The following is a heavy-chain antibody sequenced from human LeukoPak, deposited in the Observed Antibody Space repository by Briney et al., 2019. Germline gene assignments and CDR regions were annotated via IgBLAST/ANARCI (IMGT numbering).Heavy chain of an antibody. CDR1: GFTFSIFG. CDR3: AKKGSGSNVYYFDY. Sequence: GGSLRLSCAASGFTFSIFGMHWVRQAPGKGLEWVAYISYDGSNKNHAESVQGRFTISRDNPKNTLNLQMNSLRSEDTAVYYCAKKGSGSNVYYFDYLGQGTLVTVSS. V-gene: IGHV3-30*18. D-gene: IGHD3-10*01. CDR2: ISYDGSNK. J-gene: IGHJ4*02.